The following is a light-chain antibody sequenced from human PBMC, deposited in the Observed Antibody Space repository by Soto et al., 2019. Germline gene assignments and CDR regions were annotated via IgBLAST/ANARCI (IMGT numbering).Light chain of an antibody. V-gene: IGKV3-15*01. CDR1: QGVSID. Sequence: EIVMTQSPASLSASAGERVTLSCRASQGVSIDLGWYQQKPGQAPRRLIYGASTRSTGIPARFSGSGSGTEFTPLISSLQSEDFAVYYCQHYYNSPPWTFGQGTKVEIK. CDR3: QHYYNSPPWT. CDR2: GAS. J-gene: IGKJ1*01.